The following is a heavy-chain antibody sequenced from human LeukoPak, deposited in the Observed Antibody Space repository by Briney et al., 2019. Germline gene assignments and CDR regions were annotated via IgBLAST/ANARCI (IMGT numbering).Heavy chain of an antibody. D-gene: IGHD2-15*01. CDR1: GFIFSSYA. V-gene: IGHV3-21*01. J-gene: IGHJ4*02. CDR2: ISGSSSYI. CDR3: ARCSGGTYYHSDDY. Sequence: GGSLRLSCAASGFIFSSYAMNGVRQAPGKGLEWVSSISGSSSYIYYADSVKGRFTISRDNAKNSLYLQMNSLSAEDTAVYYCARCSGGTYYHSDDYWGQGTLVTVSS.